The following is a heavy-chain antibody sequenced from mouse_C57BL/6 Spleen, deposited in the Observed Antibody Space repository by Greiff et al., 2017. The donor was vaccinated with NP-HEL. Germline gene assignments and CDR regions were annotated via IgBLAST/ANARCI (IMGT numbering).Heavy chain of an antibody. CDR2: IDPSDSET. J-gene: IGHJ4*01. CDR1: GYTFTSYW. V-gene: IGHV1-52*01. CDR3: ARIYDYDVGYYAMDY. Sequence: QVQLKQSGAELVRPGSSVKLSCKASGYTFTSYWMHWVKQRPIQGLEWIGNIDPSDSETHYNQKFKDKATLTVDKSSSTAYMQLSSLTSEDSAVYYCARIYDYDVGYYAMDYWGQGTSVTVSS. D-gene: IGHD2-4*01.